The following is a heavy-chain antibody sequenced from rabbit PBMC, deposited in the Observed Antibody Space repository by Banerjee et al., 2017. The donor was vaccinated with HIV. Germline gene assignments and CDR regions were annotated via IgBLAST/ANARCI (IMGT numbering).Heavy chain of an antibody. V-gene: IGHV1S45*01. Sequence: QAQLVESGGGLVQPEGSLTLTCTASGFTISSSYWICWVRQAPGKRPEWIACIYSGSSGSTYYASWAKGRFTISKSSSTTVTLQMTSLTAADTATYFCARGGYAGYVCLTNLWGPGTLVTVS. J-gene: IGHJ4*01. CDR3: ARGGYAGYVCLTNL. D-gene: IGHD7-1*01. CDR1: GFTISSSYW. CDR2: IYSGSSGST.